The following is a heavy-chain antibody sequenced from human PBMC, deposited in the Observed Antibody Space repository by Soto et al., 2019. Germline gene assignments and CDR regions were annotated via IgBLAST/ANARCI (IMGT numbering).Heavy chain of an antibody. J-gene: IGHJ3*02. CDR2: IYHSGRT. V-gene: IGHV4-4*02. CDR1: GGSISTDNW. CDR3: SRDYEQQPKNTWALEI. Sequence: QVHLQESGPGLVEPSGTLSLTCAVSGGSISTDNWWTWVRQPPGQGLEWIGEIYHSGRTNYNTSLSRRVTISVDKSKNQFSLNLTAVTGADTAMYYCSRDYEQQPKNTWALEIWGQGTMVTVSS. D-gene: IGHD6-13*01.